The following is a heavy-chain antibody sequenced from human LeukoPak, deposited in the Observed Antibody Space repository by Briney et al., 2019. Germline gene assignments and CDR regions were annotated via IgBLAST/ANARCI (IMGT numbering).Heavy chain of an antibody. V-gene: IGHV4-34*01. CDR1: GGSFSGYY. J-gene: IGHJ3*02. CDR2: INHSGST. CDR3: ARGRPVPGGAFDI. D-gene: IGHD1-26*01. Sequence: SETLSLTCAVYGGSFSGYYWSWIRQPPGKGPEWIGEINHSGSTNYNPSLKSRVTISVDTSKNQFSLKLSSVTAADTAVYYCARGRPVPGGAFDIWGQGTMVTVSS.